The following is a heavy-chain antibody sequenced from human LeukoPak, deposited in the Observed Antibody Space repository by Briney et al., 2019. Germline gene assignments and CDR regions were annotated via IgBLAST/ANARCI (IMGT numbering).Heavy chain of an antibody. CDR2: INPNGGGP. Sequence: ASVKVSCKASGYTFTGYYMHWVRQAPEQGLEWMGWINPNGGGPKYAPKFQGRVTMTRDTSINTVYMELSRLRSDDTAVYYCATGLFSYYYGSGAWGQGTLVTVSS. J-gene: IGHJ4*02. CDR3: ATGLFSYYYGSGA. D-gene: IGHD3-10*01. V-gene: IGHV1-2*02. CDR1: GYTFTGYY.